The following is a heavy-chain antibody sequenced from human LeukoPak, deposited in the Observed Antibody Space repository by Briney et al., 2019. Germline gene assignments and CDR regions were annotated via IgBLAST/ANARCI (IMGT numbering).Heavy chain of an antibody. CDR2: INPNSGGT. D-gene: IGHD3-22*01. CDR1: GYIFTGYY. V-gene: IGHV1-2*02. J-gene: IGHJ4*02. Sequence: ASVKVSCKTSGYIFTGYYMHWVRQAPGQGLEWMGWINPNSGGTNYAQKFQGRVTMTRDTSISTAYMELIRLRSDDTAVYYCARVSSRYYDSSGYLQRFDYWGQGTLVTVSS. CDR3: ARVSSRYYDSSGYLQRFDY.